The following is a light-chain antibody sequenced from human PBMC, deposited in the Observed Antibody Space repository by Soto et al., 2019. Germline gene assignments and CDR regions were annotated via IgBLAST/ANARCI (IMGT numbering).Light chain of an antibody. J-gene: IGLJ3*02. CDR2: TTD. CDR3: AAWDDSLNGPV. CDR1: YSDIGSNV. Sequence: QAVVTQPPSASGTPGQRVTISCSGSYSDIGSNVVNWYRQLPGTAPKLLIYTTDQRPSGVPDRFSGSKSGTSASLAISGLRSEDEADYYCAAWDDSLNGPVFGGGTKLTVL. V-gene: IGLV1-44*01.